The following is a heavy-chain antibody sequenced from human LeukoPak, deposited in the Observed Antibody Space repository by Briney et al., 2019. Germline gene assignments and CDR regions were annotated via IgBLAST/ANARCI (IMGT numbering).Heavy chain of an antibody. Sequence: PGESLRLSCEASGFTFSSYNMHWVRPAPGEGRMWVSRINDDGTDTKYAESVRGRFTISRDNAKNTLYLQMNSLRADDTAMYYCARDLDWLIYDYWGQGSLGAVSS. D-gene: IGHD2-21*01. CDR3: ARDLDWLIYDY. CDR2: INDDGTDT. V-gene: IGHV3-74*03. J-gene: IGHJ4*02. CDR1: GFTFSSYN.